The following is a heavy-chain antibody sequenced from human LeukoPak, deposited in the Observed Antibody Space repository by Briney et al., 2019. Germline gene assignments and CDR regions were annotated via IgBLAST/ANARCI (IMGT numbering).Heavy chain of an antibody. J-gene: IGHJ4*02. CDR3: AKVQFNWGPIDY. CDR2: IDGSGDKT. V-gene: IGHV3-23*01. D-gene: IGHD7-27*01. Sequence: EGSLRLSCAASGSTFSNFAIRWVRQVPGKGLEWVSSIDGSGDKTHYPDSVRGRFTVSRDNSMNTLYLQMNSLRVEDTATYFCAKVQFNWGPIDYWGQGTPVIVSS. CDR1: GSTFSNFA.